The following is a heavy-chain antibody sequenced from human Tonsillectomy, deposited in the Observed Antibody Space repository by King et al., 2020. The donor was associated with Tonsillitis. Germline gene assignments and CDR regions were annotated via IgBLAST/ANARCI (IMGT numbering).Heavy chain of an antibody. D-gene: IGHD5-18*01. Sequence: VQLVESGGGLIQPGGSLRLSCAASGFTVSSNYVSWVRQAPGKGLEWVSIIYSGGNTYYANSVKGRFTISRDNSKNTLYLQMNSLRAEATALYYCASGYTYGFVDYWGQGTLVTVSS. CDR3: ASGYTYGFVDY. J-gene: IGHJ4*02. CDR2: IYSGGNT. V-gene: IGHV3-53*01. CDR1: GFTVSSNY.